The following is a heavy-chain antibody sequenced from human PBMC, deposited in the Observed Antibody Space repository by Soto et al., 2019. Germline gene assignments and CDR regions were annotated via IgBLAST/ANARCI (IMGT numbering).Heavy chain of an antibody. CDR3: ARVWSAGPWRFLEWPQFDP. V-gene: IGHV4-61*01. Sequence: PSETLSLTYTVSGGSVISCCDYWSWILQPPGKGLEWIGYIYYSGSTDSNPSLRSRVTISVDTSKNQFSLKLSSVTAADTAVYYCARVWSAGPWRFLEWPQFDPWGQGTLVTVSS. CDR2: IYYSGST. D-gene: IGHD3-3*01. CDR1: GGSVISCCDY. J-gene: IGHJ5*02.